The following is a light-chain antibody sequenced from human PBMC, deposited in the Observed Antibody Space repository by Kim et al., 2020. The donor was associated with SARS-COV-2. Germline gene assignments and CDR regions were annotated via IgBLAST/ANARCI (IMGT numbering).Light chain of an antibody. CDR2: QDS. CDR1: NLGDKY. J-gene: IGLJ2*01. CDR3: QAWDTSTVV. V-gene: IGLV3-1*01. Sequence: SYELTHPPSVSVSPGQTASITCSGDNLGDKYACWYQQKPGQSPVLVIYQDSKRPSGIPVRFSGSNSGNTATLTISGTQAMDEADYYCQAWDTSTVVFGGGTQLTVL.